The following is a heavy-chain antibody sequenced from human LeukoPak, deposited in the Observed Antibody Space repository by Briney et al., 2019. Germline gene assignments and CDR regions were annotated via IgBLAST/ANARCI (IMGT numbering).Heavy chain of an antibody. J-gene: IGHJ5*02. V-gene: IGHV4-30-4*08. D-gene: IGHD2-2*01. CDR1: GGSISSGDYY. CDR2: IYYSGST. CDR3: ARALLVPAAKGGDNWFDP. Sequence: SETLSLTCTVSGGSISSGDYYWSWIRQPPGKGLEWIGYIYYSGSTYYNPSLKSRVTISVDTSKNQFSLKLSSVTAADTAVYYCARALLVPAAKGGDNWFDPWGQGTLVTVSS.